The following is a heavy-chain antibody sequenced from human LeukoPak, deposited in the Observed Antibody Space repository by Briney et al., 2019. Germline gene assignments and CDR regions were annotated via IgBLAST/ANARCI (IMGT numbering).Heavy chain of an antibody. Sequence: SVKVSCKASGGTFSSYAISWVRQAPGQGLEWMGRIIPIFGTANYAQKLQGRVTITTDESTSTAYMELSSLRSEDTAVYYCASRARLGSSLPGVDYWGQGTLVTVSS. CDR1: GGTFSSYA. J-gene: IGHJ4*02. CDR3: ASRARLGSSLPGVDY. D-gene: IGHD3-10*01. V-gene: IGHV1-69*05. CDR2: IIPIFGTA.